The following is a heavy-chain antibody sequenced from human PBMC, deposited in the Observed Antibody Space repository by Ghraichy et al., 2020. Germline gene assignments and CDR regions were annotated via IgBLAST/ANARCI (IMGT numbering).Heavy chain of an antibody. V-gene: IGHV4-34*01. Sequence: SETLSLTCAVYGGSFSGYYWSWIRQPPGKGLEWIGEINHSGSTNYNPSLKSRVTISVDTSKNQFSLKLSSVTAADTAVYYCARGTPGVNKNYYYYYMDVWGKGTTVTVSS. CDR1: GGSFSGYY. D-gene: IGHD7-27*01. J-gene: IGHJ6*03. CDR3: ARGTPGVNKNYYYYYMDV. CDR2: INHSGST.